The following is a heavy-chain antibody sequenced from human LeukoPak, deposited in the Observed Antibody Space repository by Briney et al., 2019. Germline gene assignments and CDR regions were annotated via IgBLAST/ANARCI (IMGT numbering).Heavy chain of an antibody. CDR3: FQAEDGIRDFDFRTEYYGMDV. CDR2: ISSHGGST. Sequence: GRSLRISSSASGFTFSSYAMHWVRQAPGKGLEYFSAISSHGGSTYYADFVKGRFTISRDNSKNTLYLQMSSLRAEDTAVYFFFQAEDGIRDFDFRTEYYGMDVWGKGTTVTVSS. CDR1: GFTFSSYA. D-gene: IGHD3-9*01. V-gene: IGHV3-64D*06. J-gene: IGHJ6*04.